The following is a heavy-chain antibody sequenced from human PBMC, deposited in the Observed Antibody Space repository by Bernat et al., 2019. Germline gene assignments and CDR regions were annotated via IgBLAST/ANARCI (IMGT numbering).Heavy chain of an antibody. J-gene: IGHJ3*02. V-gene: IGHV1-24*01. CDR1: GYTLTELS. CDR2: FDPEDGET. CDR3: ATDKKGLYYYGSGSYYKRGAFDI. D-gene: IGHD3-10*01. Sequence: QVQLVQSGAEVKKPGAPVKVSCKVSGYTLTELSMHWVRQAPGKGLEWMGGFDPEDGETIYAQKFQGRVTMTEDTSTDTAYMELSSLRSEDTAVYYCATDKKGLYYYGSGSYYKRGAFDIWGQGTMVTVSS.